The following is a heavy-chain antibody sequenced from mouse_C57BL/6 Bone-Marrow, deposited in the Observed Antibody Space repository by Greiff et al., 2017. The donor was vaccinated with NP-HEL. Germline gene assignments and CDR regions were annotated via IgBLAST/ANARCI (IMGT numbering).Heavy chain of an antibody. V-gene: IGHV1-72*01. CDR2: IDPNSGGT. J-gene: IGHJ4*01. CDR1: GYTFTSYW. D-gene: IGHD1-1*01. Sequence: QVQLQQPGAELVKPGASVKLSCKASGYTFTSYWMHWVKQRPGRGLEGIGRIDPNSGGTTYNEKFKSKATLTVDKPSSTAYMQLSSLTSEDSAVYYCATFYYGSYYYAMDYWGQGTSVTVSS. CDR3: ATFYYGSYYYAMDY.